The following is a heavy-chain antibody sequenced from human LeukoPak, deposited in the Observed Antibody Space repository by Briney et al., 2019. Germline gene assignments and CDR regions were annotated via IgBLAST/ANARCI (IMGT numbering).Heavy chain of an antibody. CDR2: IKSKTDGGTT. V-gene: IGHV3-15*01. D-gene: IGHD3-9*01. J-gene: IGHJ6*03. CDR3: TTAYYDILTGYPVYYYYYMDV. Sequence: GGSLRLSCAASGFTFSNAWMSWVRQAPGKGLEWVGRIKSKTDGGTTDYAAPVKGRFTISRYDSKNTLYLQMNSLKTEDTAVYYCTTAYYDILTGYPVYYYYYMDVWGKGTTVTVSS. CDR1: GFTFSNAW.